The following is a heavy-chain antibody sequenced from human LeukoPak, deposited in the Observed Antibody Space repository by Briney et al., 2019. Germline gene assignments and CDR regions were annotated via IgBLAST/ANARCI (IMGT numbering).Heavy chain of an antibody. CDR3: ARDPNSAL. J-gene: IGHJ4*02. D-gene: IGHD2-21*01. V-gene: IGHV4-4*07. CDR2: VYTSGST. CDR1: GGSISSSY. Sequence: PSETLSLTCTVSGGSISSSYWSWIRQPAGKGLEWIGRVYTSGSTNYNYNPSLKSRLTMSVDTSKNQFSLKLSSVTAADTAVYYCARDPNSALWGQGTLDTVSS.